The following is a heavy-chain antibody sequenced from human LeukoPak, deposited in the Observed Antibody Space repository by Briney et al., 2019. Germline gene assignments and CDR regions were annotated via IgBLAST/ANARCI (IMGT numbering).Heavy chain of an antibody. Sequence: ASVKVSCKAFEYTFTSYDINWVRQGTGQGLEWMGGMNPNSGNTGYAQKLQGRVTMTRNTSISTAYMELSSLRSEDTAVYYCARGRKAYCSSTSCYARRAYCSGGSCGQGVYYFDYWGQETLVTVSS. V-gene: IGHV1-8*01. J-gene: IGHJ4*02. CDR2: MNPNSGNT. CDR3: ARGRKAYCSSTSCYARRAYCSGGSCGQGVYYFDY. CDR1: EYTFTSYD. D-gene: IGHD2-2*01.